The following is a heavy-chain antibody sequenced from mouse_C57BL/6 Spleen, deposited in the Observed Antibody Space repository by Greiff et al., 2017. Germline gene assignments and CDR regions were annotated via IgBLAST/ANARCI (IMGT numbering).Heavy chain of an antibody. D-gene: IGHD1-1*01. CDR3: ARDRTTVVARYWYFDV. J-gene: IGHJ1*03. CDR2: INYDGSST. CDR1: GFTFSDYY. V-gene: IGHV5-16*01. Sequence: EVQVVESEGGLVQPGSSMKLSCTASGFTFSDYYMAWVRQVPEKGLEWVANINYDGSSTYYLDSLKSRFIISRDNAKNILYLQMSSLKSEDTATYYCARDRTTVVARYWYFDVWGTGTTVTVSS.